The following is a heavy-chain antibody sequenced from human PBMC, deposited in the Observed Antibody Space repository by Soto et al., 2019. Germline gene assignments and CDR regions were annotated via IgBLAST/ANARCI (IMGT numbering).Heavy chain of an antibody. CDR1: GGTFSSYT. V-gene: IGHV1-69*04. CDR2: IIPILGIA. D-gene: IGHD5-12*01. J-gene: IGHJ6*02. Sequence: SVKVSCKASGGTFSSYTISWVRQAPGQGLEWMGRIIPILGIANYAQKFQGRVTITADKSTSTAYMELSSLRSEDTAVYYCARDRGYSGYDRYYYYGMDVWGQGTTVTVSS. CDR3: ARDRGYSGYDRYYYYGMDV.